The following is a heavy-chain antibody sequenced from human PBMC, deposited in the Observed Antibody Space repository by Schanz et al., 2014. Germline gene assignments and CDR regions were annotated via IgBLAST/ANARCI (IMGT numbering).Heavy chain of an antibody. J-gene: IGHJ1*01. CDR3: ASGVHVSSLQKGLQF. Sequence: EGPLAESGGGLVQPGGSLRLSCEASGFDFNSYSMNWVRQVPGKGLEWLSYIATSSSTRHYADSVKGRVTISRDNAKNSVSLQMRRLRVEDTAVYYCASGVHVSSLQKGLQFWGRGTLVIVSS. V-gene: IGHV3-48*01. CDR2: IATSSSTR. CDR1: GFDFNSYS. D-gene: IGHD3-10*01.